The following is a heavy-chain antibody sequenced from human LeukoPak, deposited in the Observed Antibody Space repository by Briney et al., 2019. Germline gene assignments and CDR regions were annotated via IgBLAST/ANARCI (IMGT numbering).Heavy chain of an antibody. CDR1: GYTFTGYY. D-gene: IGHD6-19*01. CDR2: INPNSGGT. J-gene: IGHJ4*02. CDR3: AREGGAVAEHPDY. V-gene: IGHV1-2*02. Sequence: GASVKVSCKASGYTFTGYYMHWVRQAPGQGLEWMGWINPNSGGTNYAQKFQGRVTMTRDTSISTAYMELSRLRSDDTAVYYCAREGGAVAEHPDYWGQGTLVTVSS.